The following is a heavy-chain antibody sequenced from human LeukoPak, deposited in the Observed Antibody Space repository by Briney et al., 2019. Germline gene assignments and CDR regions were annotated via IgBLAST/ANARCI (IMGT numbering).Heavy chain of an antibody. D-gene: IGHD4-23*01. Sequence: ASVKVSCKASGYTFTGYYMHWVRQAPGQGLEWMGWINPNSGGTNYAQKFQGRVTMTRDTSISTAYMELSRLRSDDTAVYYCARVDHGGNPGVDAFDIWGQGTMVTVSS. J-gene: IGHJ3*02. CDR2: INPNSGGT. CDR1: GYTFTGYY. CDR3: ARVDHGGNPGVDAFDI. V-gene: IGHV1-2*02.